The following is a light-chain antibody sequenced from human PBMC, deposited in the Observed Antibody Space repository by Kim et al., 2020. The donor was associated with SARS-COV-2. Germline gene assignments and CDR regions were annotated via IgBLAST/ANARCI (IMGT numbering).Light chain of an antibody. CDR3: HQYGNSSRWT. J-gene: IGKJ1*01. CDR1: QSVSGSY. V-gene: IGKV3-20*01. CDR2: GAS. Sequence: PEERAALSCRGSQSVSGSYLAGNQQRPGRATRLIIYGASSSASGTPDRISGNGSGTDFARTIRRRSPEDCAVCYCHQYGNSSRWTFGQGTKVNIK.